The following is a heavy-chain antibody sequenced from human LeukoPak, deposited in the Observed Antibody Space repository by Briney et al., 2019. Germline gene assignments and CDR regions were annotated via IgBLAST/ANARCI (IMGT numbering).Heavy chain of an antibody. D-gene: IGHD5-18*01. V-gene: IGHV5-51*01. J-gene: IGHJ4*02. CDR3: ARHFHSAWFGF. Sequence: GESLEISCKCSGFDCTAYGIAWVRQRPGKGLEWMGNIYPGGSNGRSSPSFQGQVTMSADKSITTVYSQRSSLKASDTAMYYCARHFHSAWFGFWGQGSLVTVSS. CDR1: GFDCTAYG. CDR2: IYPGGSNG.